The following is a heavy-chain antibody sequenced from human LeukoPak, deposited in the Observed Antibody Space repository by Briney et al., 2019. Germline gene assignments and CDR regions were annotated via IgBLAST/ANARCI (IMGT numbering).Heavy chain of an antibody. CDR3: AREDYYGTNFDY. D-gene: IGHD3-10*01. Sequence: SETLSLTCTVSGGSISNYYWTWIRQPAGKGLEWIGRIYTSGSTNYNPSLKSRVTMSVDTSKNQFSLKLSSVTAADTAVYYCAREDYYGTNFDYWGQGTLVTVSS. V-gene: IGHV4-4*07. CDR1: GGSISNYY. CDR2: IYTSGST. J-gene: IGHJ4*02.